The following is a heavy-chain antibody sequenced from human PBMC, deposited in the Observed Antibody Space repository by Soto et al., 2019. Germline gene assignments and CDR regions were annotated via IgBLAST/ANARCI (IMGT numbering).Heavy chain of an antibody. J-gene: IGHJ5*01. Sequence: PGESLKISCKGSGYSFSSYCIGWVLQMPGKGLERMGIIYPGDSDTRYSPSFQGQVTISADRSITTTYLQWSSLKASDTAIYYCARLFDTSGWFDYWGQGTLVTVSS. D-gene: IGHD6-19*01. V-gene: IGHV5-51*01. CDR3: ARLFDTSGWFDY. CDR2: IYPGDSDT. CDR1: GYSFSSYC.